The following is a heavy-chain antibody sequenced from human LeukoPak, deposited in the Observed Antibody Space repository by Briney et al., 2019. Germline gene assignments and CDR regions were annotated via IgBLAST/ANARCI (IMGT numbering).Heavy chain of an antibody. J-gene: IGHJ4*02. D-gene: IGHD2-15*01. CDR3: AKGSASARPYYFDY. CDR2: ITDSGGST. CDR1: GFTFSSYA. Sequence: GGSLRLSCAGSGFTFSSYAMSWVRQAPGKGLEWVSAITDSGGSTYHADSVKGRFTISRDNSKSTLYLQVNSLRVEDTAVYYCAKGSASARPYYFDYWGQGTLVTVSS. V-gene: IGHV3-23*01.